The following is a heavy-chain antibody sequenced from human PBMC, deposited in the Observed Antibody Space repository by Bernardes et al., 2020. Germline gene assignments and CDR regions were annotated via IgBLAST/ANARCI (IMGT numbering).Heavy chain of an antibody. V-gene: IGHV4-59*01. J-gene: IGHJ3*02. Sequence: SEPLSLTCTVSGGSISSYYWSWIRQPPGKGLEWIGYIYYSGSTNYNPSLKSRVTISVDTSKNQFSLKLSSVTAADTAVYYCARDGWVNAFDIWGQGTMVTVSS. CDR2: IYYSGST. D-gene: IGHD1-26*01. CDR3: ARDGWVNAFDI. CDR1: GGSISSYY.